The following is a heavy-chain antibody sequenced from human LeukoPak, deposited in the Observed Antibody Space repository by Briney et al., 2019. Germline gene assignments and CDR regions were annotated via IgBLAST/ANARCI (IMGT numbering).Heavy chain of an antibody. V-gene: IGHV4-59*01. CDR2: IYYSGST. CDR3: ARVMGDYYDSSGYYRRSDVFDI. J-gene: IGHJ3*02. Sequence: SETLSLTCSVSGGSISSYYWSWIRQPPGKGLEGIGYIYYSGSTDYNPSLKSRVTISVDTSKNQFSLKLSSVTAADTAVYYCARVMGDYYDSSGYYRRSDVFDIWGQGTMLIVSS. CDR1: GGSISSYY. D-gene: IGHD3-22*01.